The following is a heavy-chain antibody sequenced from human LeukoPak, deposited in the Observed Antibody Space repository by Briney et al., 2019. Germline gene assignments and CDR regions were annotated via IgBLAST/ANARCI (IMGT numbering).Heavy chain of an antibody. CDR1: GYTFTSYG. J-gene: IGHJ6*03. D-gene: IGHD3-3*01. Sequence: ASVKVSCKASGYTFTSYGISWVRQAPGQGLEWMGWISAYNGNTNYAQKLQGRVTMTTDTSTSTAYMELRSLRSDDTAVYYCARAPRIIYVFWSGSPGKNNYSSNRDVGEKG. V-gene: IGHV1-18*01. CDR2: ISAYNGNT. CDR3: ARAPRIIYVFWSGSPGKNNYSSNRDV.